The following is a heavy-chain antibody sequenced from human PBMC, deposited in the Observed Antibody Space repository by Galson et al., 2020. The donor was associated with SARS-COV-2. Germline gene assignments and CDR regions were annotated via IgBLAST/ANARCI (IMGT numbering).Heavy chain of an antibody. Sequence: GESLKISCAASGFTFSTYGMHWVRQAPGKGLEWVAVILNDGSKKYYGDSVKGRFTISRDNSKNTLYLQMNSLRTEDTAVYYCAKVGHGQEFEYWGQGTLVTVSS. J-gene: IGHJ4*02. D-gene: IGHD2-8*01. V-gene: IGHV3-30*18. CDR3: AKVGHGQEFEY. CDR1: GFTFSTYG. CDR2: ILNDGSKK.